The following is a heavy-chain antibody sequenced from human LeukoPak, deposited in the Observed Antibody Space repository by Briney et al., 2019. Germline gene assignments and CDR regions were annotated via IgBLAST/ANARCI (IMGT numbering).Heavy chain of an antibody. V-gene: IGHV4-4*07. Sequence: PSETLSLTCTVSGGSISSYYWSWTRQPAGKGLEWIGRIYISGSTNYNPSLKSRVTISVDTSRNQFSLKLRFVTAADTAIYYCATGSWYPDYWGQGTLVTVSS. CDR2: IYISGST. J-gene: IGHJ4*02. CDR3: ATGSWYPDY. D-gene: IGHD6-13*01. CDR1: GGSISSYY.